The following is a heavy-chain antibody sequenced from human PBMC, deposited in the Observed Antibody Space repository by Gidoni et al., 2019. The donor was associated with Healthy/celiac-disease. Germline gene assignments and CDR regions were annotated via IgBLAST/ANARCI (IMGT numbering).Heavy chain of an antibody. J-gene: IGHJ6*03. V-gene: IGHV1-69*04. CDR3: ARAMCDGWCDSSCYYYDNYYYYMDV. CDR2: IIPILDIA. Sequence: QVQLVQSGAEVKKPGSSVKVSCKASGGTFSSYAISWVLQAPGQGLEWMGRIIPILDIANYAQKFQGRVTITADKATSSAYMELSSLRSEDTAVYYCARAMCDGWCDSSCYYYDNYYYYMDVWGKGTTVTVSS. D-gene: IGHD3-22*01. CDR1: GGTFSSYA.